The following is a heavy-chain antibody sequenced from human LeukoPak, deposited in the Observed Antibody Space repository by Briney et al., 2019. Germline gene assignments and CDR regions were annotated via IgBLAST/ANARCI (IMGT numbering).Heavy chain of an antibody. Sequence: PSETLSLTCTVSGGSISSYYWSWIRQPPGKGLEWIGYIYYSGSTNYNPSLKSRVTISVDTSKNQFSLKLSSVTAADTAVYYCARVRGIAAVAPRPYFDYSGQGTLVTVSS. CDR3: ARVRGIAAVAPRPYFDY. J-gene: IGHJ4*02. CDR2: IYYSGST. D-gene: IGHD6-13*01. CDR1: GGSISSYY. V-gene: IGHV4-59*01.